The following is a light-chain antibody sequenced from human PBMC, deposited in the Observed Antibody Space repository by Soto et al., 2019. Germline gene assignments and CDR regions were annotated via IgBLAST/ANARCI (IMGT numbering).Light chain of an antibody. J-gene: IGKJ4*01. CDR3: QQYGSSRGLT. Sequence: EIVLTQSPGTLSLSPGERATLSCRASQSVSSSYLARYQQKPGQAPRLLIYGASSRATGIPDRFSGSGSGTDFTLTISRLEPEDFAVYYCQQYGSSRGLTFGGGTKVEIK. CDR2: GAS. V-gene: IGKV3-20*01. CDR1: QSVSSSY.